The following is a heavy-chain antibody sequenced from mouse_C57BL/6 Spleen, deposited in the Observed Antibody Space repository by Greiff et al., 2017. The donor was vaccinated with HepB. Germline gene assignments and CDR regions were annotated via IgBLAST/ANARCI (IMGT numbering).Heavy chain of an antibody. D-gene: IGHD2-4*01. CDR2: IYPGDGDT. CDR3: ARGYYDYDGGFAY. V-gene: IGHV1-80*01. Sequence: VQLQQSGAELVKPGASVKISCKASGYAFSSYWMNWVKQRPGKGLEWIGQIYPGDGDTNDNGKFKGKATLTADKSSSTAYMQLSSLTSEDSAVYFCARGYYDYDGGFAYWGQGTLVTVSA. J-gene: IGHJ3*01. CDR1: GYAFSSYW.